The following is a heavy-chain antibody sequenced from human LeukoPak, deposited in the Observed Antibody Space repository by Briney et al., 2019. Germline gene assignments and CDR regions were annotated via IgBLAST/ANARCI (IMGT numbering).Heavy chain of an antibody. V-gene: IGHV6-1*01. D-gene: IGHD6-13*01. Sequence: SQTLSLICAISGDSVSSDSAAWNWIRQSPSRGLEWLGRTYYKSKWYNDYAVSLKSRITINPDTSKNQFSLQLNSVTPEDTAVYYCARDSSSWYYFDYWGQGTLVTVSS. CDR3: ARDSSSWYYFDY. J-gene: IGHJ4*02. CDR1: GDSVSSDSAA. CDR2: TYYKSKWYN.